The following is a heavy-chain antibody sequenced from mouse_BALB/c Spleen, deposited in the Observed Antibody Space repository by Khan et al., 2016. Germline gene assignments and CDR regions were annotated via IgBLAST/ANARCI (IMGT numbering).Heavy chain of an antibody. Sequence: VQLQQPGPELVKPGASVKMSCKASGYTFISYVMHWVKQKPGQGLEWIGYINHYNEGTKYNEKFTGKATLTSDKSYRTAYMELRSLTSADSAVYNCARKNYYVSSYYWYFDVWGAGTTVTVSS. J-gene: IGHJ1*01. V-gene: IGHV1S136*01. CDR3: ARKNYYVSSYYWYFDV. CDR1: GYTFISYV. D-gene: IGHD1-1*01. CDR2: INHYNEGT.